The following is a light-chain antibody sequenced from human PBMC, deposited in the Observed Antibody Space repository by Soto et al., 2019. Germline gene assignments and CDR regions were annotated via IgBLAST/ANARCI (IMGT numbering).Light chain of an antibody. V-gene: IGLV4-69*01. CDR1: SGHSSYT. CDR3: QTWGTGIEV. J-gene: IGLJ3*02. Sequence: QSVLTQSPSASASLGASVKLTCTLSSGHSSYTIAWHQQQPEKGPGYLMTLNSDGSHSKGDGIPDRFSGSSSGAERYLSISSLQSEDEADYYCQTWGTGIEVFGGGTKLTVL. CDR2: LNSDGSH.